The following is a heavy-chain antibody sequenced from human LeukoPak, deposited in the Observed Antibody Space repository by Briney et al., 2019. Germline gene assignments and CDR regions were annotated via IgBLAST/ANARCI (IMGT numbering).Heavy chain of an antibody. J-gene: IGHJ5*02. Sequence: SETLSLTCAVSGGSISSGGYSWSWIRQPPGKGLEWIGYIYHSGSTYYNPSLKSRVTISVDRSKNQLSLKLSSVTAADTAVYYCARDLRGRFDPWGQGTLVTVSS. CDR1: GGSISSGGYS. CDR2: IYHSGST. D-gene: IGHD6-13*01. V-gene: IGHV4-30-2*01. CDR3: ARDLRGRFDP.